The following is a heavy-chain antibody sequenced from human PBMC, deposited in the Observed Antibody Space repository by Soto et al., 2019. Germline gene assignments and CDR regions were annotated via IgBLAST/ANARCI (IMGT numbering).Heavy chain of an antibody. Sequence: QLQPVQSGAEVKKPGSSVKVSCKASGGAFSSYGVNWVRQAPGEGLEWMGGIIPVVGTANYAQKFQGRVTITADESTGTAYMELSSLRSEDTAVYYCARRFGSFYGMDVWGQGSTVTVSS. J-gene: IGHJ6*01. CDR1: GGAFSSYG. CDR2: IIPVVGTA. D-gene: IGHD3-10*01. V-gene: IGHV1-69*01. CDR3: ARRFGSFYGMDV.